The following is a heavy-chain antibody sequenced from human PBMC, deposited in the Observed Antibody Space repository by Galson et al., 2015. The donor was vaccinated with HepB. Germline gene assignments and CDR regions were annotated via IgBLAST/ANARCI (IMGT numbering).Heavy chain of an antibody. CDR3: AKDLGYYYDSSGYQNDY. CDR2: ISGSGGST. V-gene: IGHV3-23*01. Sequence: SLRLSCAASGFTFSSYSMNWVRQAPGKGLEWVSGISGSGGSTYFADSVKGRFTTSRDNSKNTLYLQMSSLGAEDAAVYYCAKDLGYYYDSSGYQNDYWGQGTLVIVSS. J-gene: IGHJ4*02. CDR1: GFTFSSYS. D-gene: IGHD3-22*01.